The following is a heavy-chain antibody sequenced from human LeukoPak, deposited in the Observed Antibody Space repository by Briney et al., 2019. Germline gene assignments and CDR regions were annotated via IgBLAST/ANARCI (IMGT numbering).Heavy chain of an antibody. CDR1: GGSISSASNY. V-gene: IGHV4-39*01. J-gene: IGHJ4*02. D-gene: IGHD6-19*01. Sequence: SETLSLTCAVSGGSISSASNYWGWIRLPPGKGLEWIGTIYYSGSTYYNPSLKSRVTISIDTSKNQFSLRLSSVTAADTAVFYCARSTDGTTSSGWHVDYWGQGTLVTVSS. CDR2: IYYSGST. CDR3: ARSTDGTTSSGWHVDY.